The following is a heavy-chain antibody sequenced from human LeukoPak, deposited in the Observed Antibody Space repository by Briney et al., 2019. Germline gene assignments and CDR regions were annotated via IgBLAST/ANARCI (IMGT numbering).Heavy chain of an antibody. CDR2: IIPIFGTA. V-gene: IGHV1-69*13. J-gene: IGHJ5*01. D-gene: IGHD3-3*01. CDR1: GGTFSSYA. CDR3: ARAHPITIFGVVTGADFNWFDS. Sequence: SVKVSCKASGGTFSSYAISWVRQAPGQGLEWMGGIIPIFGTANYAQKFQGRVTITADESTSTAYMELSSLRSEDTAVYYCARAHPITIFGVVTGADFNWFDSWGQGTLVTVSS.